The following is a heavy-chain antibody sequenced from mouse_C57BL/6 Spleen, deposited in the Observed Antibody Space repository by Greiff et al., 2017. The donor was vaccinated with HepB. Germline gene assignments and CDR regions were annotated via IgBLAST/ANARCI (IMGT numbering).Heavy chain of an antibody. D-gene: IGHD2-4*01. J-gene: IGHJ2*01. CDR2: IYPGDGDT. CDR3: ARGNDYEGY. V-gene: IGHV1-82*01. CDR1: GYAFSSSW. Sequence: VQLQESGPELVKPGASVKISCKASGYAFSSSWLNWVKQRPGKGLEWIGRIYPGDGDTNYNGKFKGKATLTADKSSSTAYMQLSSLTSEDSAVYFCARGNDYEGYWGQGTTLTVSS.